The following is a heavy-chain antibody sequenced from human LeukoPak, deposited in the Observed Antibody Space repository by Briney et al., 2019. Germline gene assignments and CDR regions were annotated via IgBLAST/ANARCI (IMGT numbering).Heavy chain of an antibody. CDR1: GFTFSSYG. Sequence: AGGSLRLSCAASGFTFSSYGMHWVRQAPGKGLEWVAVTWYDGSNKYYADSVKGRFTISRDNSKNTLYLQMNSLRAEDTAVYYCAKGRELLDYWGQETLVTVSS. J-gene: IGHJ4*02. CDR2: TWYDGSNK. V-gene: IGHV3-33*06. D-gene: IGHD1-26*01. CDR3: AKGRELLDY.